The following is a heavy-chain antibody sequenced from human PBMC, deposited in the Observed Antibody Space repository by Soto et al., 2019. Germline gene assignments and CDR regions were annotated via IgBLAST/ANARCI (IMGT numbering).Heavy chain of an antibody. CDR3: AKYDLLTGTHDAFDI. D-gene: IGHD3-9*01. J-gene: IGHJ3*02. CDR2: IYYSGST. V-gene: IGHV4-39*01. CDR1: GGSISSSSYY. Sequence: SETLSLTCTVSGGSISSSSYYWGWIRQPPGKGLEWIGSIYYSGSTYYNPSLKSRVTISVDTSKNQFSLKLSSVTAADTAVYYCAKYDLLTGTHDAFDIWGQGTMVT.